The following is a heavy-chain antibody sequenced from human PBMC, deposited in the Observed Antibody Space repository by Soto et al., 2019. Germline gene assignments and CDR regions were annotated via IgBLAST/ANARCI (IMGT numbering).Heavy chain of an antibody. V-gene: IGHV5-51*01. Sequence: GASLKISCKASGYSFSFYWIGWVRQMPGKGLEWMAIMYPDDSDIRYSPSFEAHVTISADKSTSTAFLQWSSLKASDTAMYYCATAYVYDFENSNYYRDAFDIWGQGTLVTVSS. CDR2: MYPDDSDI. CDR3: ATAYVYDFENSNYYRDAFDI. J-gene: IGHJ3*02. CDR1: GYSFSFYW. D-gene: IGHD3-22*01.